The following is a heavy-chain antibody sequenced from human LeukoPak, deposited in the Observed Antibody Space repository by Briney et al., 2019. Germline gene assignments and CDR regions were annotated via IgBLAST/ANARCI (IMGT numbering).Heavy chain of an antibody. J-gene: IGHJ3*02. V-gene: IGHV3-7*01. D-gene: IGHD3-10*01. CDR3: AGFSYYGSGSYSEAFDI. CDR1: GFTFSSYS. Sequence: PGGSLRLSCAASGFTFSSYSMSWVRQAPGKGLEWVAYIKQDGSEKYYVDSVKGRFTISRDNAKNSLYLQMNSLRAEDTAVYYCAGFSYYGSGSYSEAFDIWGQGTMVTVSS. CDR2: IKQDGSEK.